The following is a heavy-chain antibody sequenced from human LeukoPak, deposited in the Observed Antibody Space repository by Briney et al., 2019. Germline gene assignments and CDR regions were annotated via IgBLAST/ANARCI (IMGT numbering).Heavy chain of an antibody. Sequence: SVKVSCTASGGTFSSYAISWVRQAPGQGLEWMGGIIPIFGTANYAQKFQGRVTITADKSTSTAYMELSSLSSEDTAVYYCARDLIFERSHLYYYDSSGYDAFDIWGQGTMVTVSS. CDR2: IIPIFGTA. J-gene: IGHJ3*02. V-gene: IGHV1-69*06. CDR1: GGTFSSYA. CDR3: ARDLIFERSHLYYYDSSGYDAFDI. D-gene: IGHD3-22*01.